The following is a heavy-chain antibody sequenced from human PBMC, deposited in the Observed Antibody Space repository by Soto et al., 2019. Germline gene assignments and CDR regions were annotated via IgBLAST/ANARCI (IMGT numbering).Heavy chain of an antibody. J-gene: IGHJ4*02. D-gene: IGHD1-26*01. CDR1: GFIFSSYG. CDR3: ARGVGATKEDYFDY. CDR2: IWYDGSNK. Sequence: QPGGSLRLSCAASGFIFSSYGMHWVRQAPGKGLEWVAVIWYDGSNKYYADSVKGRFTISRDNSKNTLYLQMNSLRAEDTAVYYCARGVGATKEDYFDYWGQGTLVTVSS. V-gene: IGHV3-33*08.